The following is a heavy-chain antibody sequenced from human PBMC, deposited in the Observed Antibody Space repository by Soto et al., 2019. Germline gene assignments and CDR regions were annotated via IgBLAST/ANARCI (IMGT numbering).Heavy chain of an antibody. CDR3: ARHFVAVVIKGWGY. D-gene: IGHD3-10*01. J-gene: IGHJ4*02. CDR2: TYYNGNA. CDR1: GGSIDRSNYY. V-gene: IGHV4-39*01. Sequence: PSETLSLTCTVSGGSIDRSNYYWDWLRQPPGKGLEWIGTTYYNGNAYYNPSLKSRDSMSVDTSKNQFSLKLVSVTAADTAVYYCARHFVAVVIKGWGYWGQGTLVTVSS.